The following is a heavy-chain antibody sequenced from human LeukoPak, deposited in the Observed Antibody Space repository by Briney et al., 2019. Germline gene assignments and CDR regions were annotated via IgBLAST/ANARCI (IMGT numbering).Heavy chain of an antibody. CDR2: IYYSGST. V-gene: IGHV4-30-4*01. J-gene: IGHJ4*02. CDR3: ARVDSYAPPDY. D-gene: IGHD5-18*01. CDR1: GGSISSGGYY. Sequence: SETLSLTCTVSGGSISSGGYYWSWIRQPPGKGLEWIGYIYYSGSTYYNPSLKSRVTISVDTSKNQFSLKLSSVTAADTAVYYCARVDSYAPPDYWGQGTLVTVSS.